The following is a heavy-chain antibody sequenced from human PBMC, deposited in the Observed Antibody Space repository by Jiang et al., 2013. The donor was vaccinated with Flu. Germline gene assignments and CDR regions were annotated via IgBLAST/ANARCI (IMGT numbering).Heavy chain of an antibody. CDR1: NYTFSSYG. D-gene: IGHD3-22*01. V-gene: IGHV1-18*01. CDR3: ARREDSSGYYYDH. Sequence: GAEVKKPGASVKVSCKASNYTFSSYGISWVRQAPGQGLEWMGWISTYNGKINYAQNFQGRVTMTTDTSTSTAYMELRSLTSDDTAVYYCARREDSSGYYYDHWGQGTLVTVSS. J-gene: IGHJ5*02. CDR2: ISTYNGKI.